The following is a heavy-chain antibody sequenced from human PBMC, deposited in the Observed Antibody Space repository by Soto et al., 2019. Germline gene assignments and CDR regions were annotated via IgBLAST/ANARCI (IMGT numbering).Heavy chain of an antibody. J-gene: IGHJ5*02. CDR3: AKILRDCGLGRERANDFDP. CDR1: GFSLSTTGVG. D-gene: IGHD2-21*01. V-gene: IGHV2-5*02. CDR2: IYWEDDK. Sequence: QITLKESGPTLVRPTQPLTLTCTFSGFSLSTTGVGVGWIRQPPGKALEWLALIYWEDDKRYNPSLKSRLTISHDTSKKEVIIPMTNFDPADTAPSDCAKILRDCGLGRERANDFDPWGQGALVTVSS.